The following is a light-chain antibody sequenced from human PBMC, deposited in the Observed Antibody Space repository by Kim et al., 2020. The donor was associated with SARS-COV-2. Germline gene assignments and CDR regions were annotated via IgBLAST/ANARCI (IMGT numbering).Light chain of an antibody. J-gene: IGKJ2*01. V-gene: IGKV1-33*01. CDR2: DVS. Sequence: LSVSVGDRVTITCQASQDINNYLNWYQHKPGKAPKLLIYDVSNLEIGVASRFSGSGSGTDFTFTINNLQPEDIATYYCQQYDTLPRTFGQGTKLDIK. CDR3: QQYDTLPRT. CDR1: QDINNY.